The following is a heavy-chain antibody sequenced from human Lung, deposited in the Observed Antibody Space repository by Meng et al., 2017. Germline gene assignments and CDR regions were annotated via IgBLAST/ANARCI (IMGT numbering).Heavy chain of an antibody. CDR3: ARDIGQWLVQRDLDY. CDR2: ISAYNGNT. J-gene: IGHJ4*02. CDR1: GYTFTSYG. D-gene: IGHD6-19*01. Sequence: QVQLVQAGAEGKKPGASEKVAGKASGYTFTSYGISWVRQAPGQGLEWMGWISAYNGNTNYAQKLQGRVTMTTDTSTSTAYMELRSLRSDDTAVYYCARDIGQWLVQRDLDYWGQGTLVTAPQ. V-gene: IGHV1-18*01.